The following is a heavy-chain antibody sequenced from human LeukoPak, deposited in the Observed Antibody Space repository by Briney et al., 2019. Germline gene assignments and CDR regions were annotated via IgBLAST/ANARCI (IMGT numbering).Heavy chain of an antibody. Sequence: GGSLRLSCAASGFTFSRYGMHWLRQAPGTGLEWVAVIWYDGSNEAYADSVRGRFTISRDNSKNRLYLQMSSLRVEDTAVYYCAREHTIAATGTHWFAPWGQGTLVTVSS. J-gene: IGHJ5*02. V-gene: IGHV3-33*01. CDR3: AREHTIAATGTHWFAP. D-gene: IGHD6-13*01. CDR2: IWYDGSNE. CDR1: GFTFSRYG.